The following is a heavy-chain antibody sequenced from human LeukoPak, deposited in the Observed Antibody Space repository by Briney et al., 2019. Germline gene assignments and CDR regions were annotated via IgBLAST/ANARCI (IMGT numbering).Heavy chain of an antibody. D-gene: IGHD4-11*01. CDR3: ARHSRQLRGRIFY. CDR2: IYYSGST. CDR1: GGSISSSSYY. Sequence: SETLSLTCTVSGGSISSSSYYLGWIRQPPGKGLEWIGSIYYSGSTYYNPSLKSRVTISVDTSKNQFSLKLSSVTAADTAVYYCARHSRQLRGRIFYWGQGTLVTVSS. J-gene: IGHJ4*02. V-gene: IGHV4-39*01.